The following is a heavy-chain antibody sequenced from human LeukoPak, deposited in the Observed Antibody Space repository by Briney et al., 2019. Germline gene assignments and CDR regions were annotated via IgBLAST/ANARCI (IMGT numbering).Heavy chain of an antibody. CDR3: AKDRYYYYGMDV. J-gene: IGHJ6*02. CDR1: GFTFSSYS. V-gene: IGHV3-21*04. CDR2: ISSSSSYI. Sequence: GGSLRLSCAASGFTFSSYSMNWVRQAPGKGLEWVSSISSSSSYIYYADSVKGRFTISRDNAKNSLYLQMNSLRAEDTALYYCAKDRYYYYGMDVWGQGTTVTVSS.